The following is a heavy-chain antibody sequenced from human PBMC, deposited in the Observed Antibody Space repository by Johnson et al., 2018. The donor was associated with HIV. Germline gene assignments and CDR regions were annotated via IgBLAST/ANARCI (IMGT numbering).Heavy chain of an antibody. Sequence: VHLVESGGGVVQPGGSLRLSCAASGFTVSSNYMSWVRQAPGKGLEWVSVIYSGGSTYYADSVKGSFTISRDNSKNTLYLQMNSLRAADTAVYYCAKVIPSYDLPPDAFDIWGQGTMVTVSS. CDR3: AKVIPSYDLPPDAFDI. CDR2: IYSGGST. CDR1: GFTVSSNY. J-gene: IGHJ3*02. V-gene: IGHV3-66*01. D-gene: IGHD5-18*01.